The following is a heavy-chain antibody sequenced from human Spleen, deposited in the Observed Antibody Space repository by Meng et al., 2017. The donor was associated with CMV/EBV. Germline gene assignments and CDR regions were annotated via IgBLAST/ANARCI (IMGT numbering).Heavy chain of an antibody. CDR2: ISFDGSHK. CDR3: ARAVATFLFTFDY. J-gene: IGHJ4*02. Sequence: GESLKISCAASGFTFSNYAMHWVRQAPGRGLGWVAVISFDGSHKYYADSVKGRFSISRDNSKNTLYLQMNSPSTEDTAMYYCARAVATFLFTFDYWGQGTLVTVSS. V-gene: IGHV3-30*04. CDR1: GFTFSNYA. D-gene: IGHD2-15*01.